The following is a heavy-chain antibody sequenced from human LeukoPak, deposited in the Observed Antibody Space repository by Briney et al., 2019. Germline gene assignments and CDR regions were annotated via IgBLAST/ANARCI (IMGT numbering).Heavy chain of an antibody. CDR3: GGGGYLLDY. CDR1: GFTFSTYW. CDR2: VNPDGSSI. Sequence: GGSLRLSCAASGFTFSTYWMHWVRQTPGKGLAWVSRVNPDGSSINYADSVKGRFTISRDNAKNTLYLQMNSLRAEDTAVYYCGGGGYLLDYWGQGTLVTVSS. J-gene: IGHJ4*02. V-gene: IGHV3-74*01. D-gene: IGHD1-26*01.